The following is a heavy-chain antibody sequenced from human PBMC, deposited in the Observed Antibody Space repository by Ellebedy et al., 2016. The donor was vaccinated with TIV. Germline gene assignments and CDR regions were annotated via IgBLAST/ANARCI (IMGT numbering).Heavy chain of an antibody. D-gene: IGHD7-27*01. J-gene: IGHJ4*02. CDR2: ISSSSSST. CDR3: VRNLGTIITDNSDY. CDR1: GFTFSSCA. Sequence: GESLKISCAASGFTFSSCAMRWVRQAPGKGLEWVSYISSSSSSTNYADSVKGRFNIASDTSKNALYLRMNILRVEDTAVYYCVRNLGTIITDNSDYWGQGTLVTVSS. V-gene: IGHV3-48*04.